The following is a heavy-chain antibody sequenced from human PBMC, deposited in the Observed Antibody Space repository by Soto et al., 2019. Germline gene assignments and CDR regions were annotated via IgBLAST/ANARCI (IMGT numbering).Heavy chain of an antibody. CDR3: XXGRSGDVGVFY. J-gene: IGHJ4*02. D-gene: IGHD1-26*01. CDR1: GYTFTGYY. CDR2: ISPNSGGT. Sequence: QVQLVQSGAEGKKSGASVKVSCKASGYTFTGYYIHWVRQAPGQGPEWMGEISPNSGGTKYAQRFQGRVPMNRDTSITTVYMELSNLSPDXXXXXXXXXGRSGDVGVFYWGQGTLV. V-gene: IGHV1-2*02.